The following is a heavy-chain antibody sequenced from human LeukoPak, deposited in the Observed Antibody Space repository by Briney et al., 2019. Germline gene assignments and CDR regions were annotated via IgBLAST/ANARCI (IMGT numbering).Heavy chain of an antibody. CDR3: ARTREYSSSWYFDY. CDR1: GGTFSSYA. J-gene: IGHJ4*02. V-gene: IGHV1-69*05. D-gene: IGHD6-13*01. CDR2: IIPIFGTA. Sequence: GASVKVSCKASGGTFSSYAISWVRQAPGQGLEWMGGIIPIFGTANYAQKFQGRVTITTDESTSTAYMELSSLRSEDTAVYYCARTREYSSSWYFDYWGQGTLVTVSS.